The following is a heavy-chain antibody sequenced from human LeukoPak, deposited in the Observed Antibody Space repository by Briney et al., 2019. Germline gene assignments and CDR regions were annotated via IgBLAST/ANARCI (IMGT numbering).Heavy chain of an antibody. CDR1: GFTFDDYA. V-gene: IGHV3-9*01. CDR3: AKDRGGDYGDYPLDY. J-gene: IGHJ4*02. D-gene: IGHD4-17*01. Sequence: GGSLRLSCAASGFTFDDYAMHWVRQAPGKGLEWVSGISWSSGSIGYADSVKGRFTISRDNAKNSLYLQMNSPRAEDTALYYCAKDRGGDYGDYPLDYWGQGTLVTVSS. CDR2: ISWSSGSI.